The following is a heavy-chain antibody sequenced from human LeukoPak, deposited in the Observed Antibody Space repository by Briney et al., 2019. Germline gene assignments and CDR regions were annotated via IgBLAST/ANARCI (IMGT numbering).Heavy chain of an antibody. D-gene: IGHD5-12*01. CDR2: IISGGTTQ. Sequence: GRSLRLSCSASGFTFSTYEMNWVRQTPGKGLEWVAHIISGGTTQYYADSVRGRFTVSRDNAKNSLYLYMNSLRAEDTAVYYCARDTVDGPFVTSLDYWGQGARVTVSS. J-gene: IGHJ4*02. V-gene: IGHV3-48*03. CDR1: GFTFSTYE. CDR3: ARDTVDGPFVTSLDY.